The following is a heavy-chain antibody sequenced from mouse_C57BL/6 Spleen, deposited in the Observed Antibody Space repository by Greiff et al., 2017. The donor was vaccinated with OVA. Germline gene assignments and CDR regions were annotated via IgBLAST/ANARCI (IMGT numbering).Heavy chain of an antibody. CDR3: TRSISYDYDGRYFDY. Sequence: VQLQQSGTVLARPGASVKMSCKTSGYTFTSYWMHWVKQRPGQGLEWIGAIYPGNSDTSSNQKFKGKAKLTAVTSASTAYMELSSLTNEDSAVYYCTRSISYDYDGRYFDYWGQGTTLTVSS. CDR2: IYPGNSDT. J-gene: IGHJ2*01. V-gene: IGHV1-5*01. D-gene: IGHD2-4*01. CDR1: GYTFTSYW.